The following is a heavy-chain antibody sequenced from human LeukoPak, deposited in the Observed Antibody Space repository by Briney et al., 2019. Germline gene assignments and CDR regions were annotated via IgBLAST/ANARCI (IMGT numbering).Heavy chain of an antibody. CDR2: ISGSGGST. J-gene: IGHJ4*02. V-gene: IGHV3-23*01. Sequence: PGGSLRLSCAASGFTFSSYVMSWVRQAPGKGLEWVSAISGSGGSTYYADSVKGRFTISRDNSKNTLYLQMNSLRAEDTAVYYCAKDGRYCSGGSCYRPFDYWGQGTLVTVSS. D-gene: IGHD2-15*01. CDR1: GFTFSSYV. CDR3: AKDGRYCSGGSCYRPFDY.